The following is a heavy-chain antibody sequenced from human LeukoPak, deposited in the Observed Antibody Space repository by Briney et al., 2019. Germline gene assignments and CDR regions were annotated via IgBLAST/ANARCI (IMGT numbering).Heavy chain of an antibody. CDR2: IFYTGST. J-gene: IGHJ4*02. V-gene: IGHV4-59*01. CDR3: ASTPRGSYYYFDY. Sequence: SETLSLTCTVSGGSISSYYWSWIRQPPGKGLEYIGYIFYTGSTNYNPSLKSRVTISVDTPKNQFSLKLTSVTAADTAVYYCASTPRGSYYYFDYWGRGTLVTVSS. D-gene: IGHD1-26*01. CDR1: GGSISSYY.